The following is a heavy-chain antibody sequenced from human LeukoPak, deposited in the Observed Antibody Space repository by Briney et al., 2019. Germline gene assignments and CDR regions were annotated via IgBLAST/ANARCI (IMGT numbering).Heavy chain of an antibody. CDR2: IYYSGST. D-gene: IGHD5-24*01. CDR1: GGSISSGDYY. Sequence: PSQTLSLTCTVSGGSISSGDYYWSWIRQPPGKGLEWIGYIYYSGSTYYNPSLKSRVTISVDTSKNQFSLKLSPVTAADTAVYYCARVRMATICMDVWGQGTTVTVSS. J-gene: IGHJ6*02. CDR3: ARVRMATICMDV. V-gene: IGHV4-30-4*01.